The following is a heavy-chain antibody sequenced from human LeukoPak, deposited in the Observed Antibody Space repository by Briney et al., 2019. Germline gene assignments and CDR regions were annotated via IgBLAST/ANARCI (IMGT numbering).Heavy chain of an antibody. J-gene: IGHJ4*02. D-gene: IGHD6-19*01. V-gene: IGHV3-11*04. CDR1: GFTFSNAW. CDR2: ISRSGSNM. CDR3: ARDKAGGWYATFDY. Sequence: GGSLRLSCAASGFTFSNAWMSWIRQAPGKGLEWVSYISRSGSNMYYADSVKGRFTISRDNSKNTLFLQMNSLRAEDTAVYYCARDKAGGWYATFDYWGQGTLVTVSS.